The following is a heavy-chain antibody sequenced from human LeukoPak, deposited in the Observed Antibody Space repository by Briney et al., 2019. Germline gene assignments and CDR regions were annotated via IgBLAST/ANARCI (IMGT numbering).Heavy chain of an antibody. J-gene: IGHJ4*02. V-gene: IGHV4-39*07. CDR2: IYYSGST. Sequence: SETLSLTCTVSGGSISSSSYYWGWIRQPPGKGLEWIGSIYYSGSTYYNPSLKSRVTISVDTSKNQFSLKLSSVTAADTAVYYCARDRTYHYDSSGYYNAFDYWGQGTLVTVSS. CDR3: ARDRTYHYDSSGYYNAFDY. D-gene: IGHD3-22*01. CDR1: GGSISSSSYY.